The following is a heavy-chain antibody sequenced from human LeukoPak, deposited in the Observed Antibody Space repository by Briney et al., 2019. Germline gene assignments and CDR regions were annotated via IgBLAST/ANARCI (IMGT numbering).Heavy chain of an antibody. J-gene: IGHJ3*02. Sequence: ASVKASCKASGYTFTSYDINWLRQATGQGLEWMGWMNPNSGNTGYAQKFQGRVTITRNTSISTAYMELSSLRSEDTAVYYCARAPETDAFDIWGQGTMVTVSS. CDR2: MNPNSGNT. CDR1: GYTFTSYD. CDR3: ARAPETDAFDI. V-gene: IGHV1-8*03.